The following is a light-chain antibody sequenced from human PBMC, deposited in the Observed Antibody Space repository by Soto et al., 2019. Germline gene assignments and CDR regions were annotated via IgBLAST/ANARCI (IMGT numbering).Light chain of an antibody. CDR1: QDIRNF. CDR2: AAS. Sequence: DIQMTQSPTSLSASVGDRVTITCRASQDIRNFVAWYQQKPGKAPKLLIYAASTFQSGVPSRFSGSGSGTDFTLTINSLQPEDVATYSCPKYSSVPVFGPGTKVEIK. V-gene: IGKV1-27*01. J-gene: IGKJ3*01. CDR3: PKYSSVPV.